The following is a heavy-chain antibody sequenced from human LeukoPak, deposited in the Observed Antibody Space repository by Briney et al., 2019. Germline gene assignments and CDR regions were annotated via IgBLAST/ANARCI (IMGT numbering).Heavy chain of an antibody. J-gene: IGHJ6*02. V-gene: IGHV4-31*03. CDR2: IYYSGST. Sequence: PSETPSLTCTVSGGSISSGGYYWSWIRQHPGKGLEWIGYIYYSGSTYYNPSLKSRVTISVDTSKNQFSLKLSSVTAADTAVYYCARAPGYSPEYYGMDVWGQGTTVTVSS. D-gene: IGHD5-18*01. CDR3: ARAPGYSPEYYGMDV. CDR1: GGSISSGGYY.